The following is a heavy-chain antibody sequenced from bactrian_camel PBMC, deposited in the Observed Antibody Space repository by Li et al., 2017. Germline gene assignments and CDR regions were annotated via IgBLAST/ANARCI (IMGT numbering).Heavy chain of an antibody. J-gene: IGHJ6*01. D-gene: IGHD3*01. Sequence: DVQLVESGGGSVQAGGSLRLSCTDPGFTSNGCAMNWFRQAAGKQREWISTIRADGSRSYADSVKGRFTISQDNAHGKNTLYLQMDSLKPEDAAMYYCAADLRGRGSCSDFGYWGQGTQVTVS. CDR3: AADLRGRGSCSDFGY. CDR2: IRADGSR. CDR1: GFTSNGCA. V-gene: IGHV3S42*01.